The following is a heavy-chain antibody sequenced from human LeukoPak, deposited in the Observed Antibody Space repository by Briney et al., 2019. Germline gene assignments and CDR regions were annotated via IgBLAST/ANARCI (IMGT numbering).Heavy chain of an antibody. V-gene: IGHV1-2*02. CDR1: GYTFTGYY. J-gene: IGHJ3*02. CDR3: ARVTMIVVDDAFDI. CDR2: INPNSGGT. D-gene: IGHD3-22*01. Sequence: ASVKVPCKASGYTFTGYYIHWVRQAPGQGLEWMGWINPNSGGTNYAQKFQGRVTMTRDTSISTAYMELSRLRSDDTAVYYCARVTMIVVDDAFDIWGQGTMVTVSS.